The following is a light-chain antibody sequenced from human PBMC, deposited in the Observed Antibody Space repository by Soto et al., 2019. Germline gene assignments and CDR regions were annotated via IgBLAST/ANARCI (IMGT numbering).Light chain of an antibody. CDR1: QGISNF. J-gene: IGKJ4*01. CDR3: QKYNSAPSLT. V-gene: IGKV1-27*01. CDR2: AAS. Sequence: DIQMTQSPSSLSASVGDRVSITCRASQGISNFLAWYQHKPGKVPKLLIYAASTLQSGVPSRFSGSGSGTDFTLTIRSLQPEDVATYYCQKYNSAPSLTFGGGTKVEIK.